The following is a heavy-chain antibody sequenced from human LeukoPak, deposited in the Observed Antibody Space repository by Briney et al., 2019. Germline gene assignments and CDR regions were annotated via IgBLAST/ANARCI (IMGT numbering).Heavy chain of an antibody. CDR3: ARAGRDSGSRV. Sequence: SETLSLTCTVSGYSISSGYYWGWIRQPPGKGLEWIGSIYHSGSTYYNPSLKSRVTISVDTSKNQFSLKLSSVTAADTAVYYCARAGRDSGSRVWGQGTLVTVSS. V-gene: IGHV4-38-2*02. D-gene: IGHD1-26*01. CDR2: IYHSGST. CDR1: GYSISSGYY. J-gene: IGHJ4*02.